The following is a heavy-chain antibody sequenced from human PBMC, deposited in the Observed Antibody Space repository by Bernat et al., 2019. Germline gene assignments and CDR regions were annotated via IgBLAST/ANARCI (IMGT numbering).Heavy chain of an antibody. V-gene: IGHV3-23*04. D-gene: IGHD1-1*01. J-gene: IGHJ6*03. CDR1: GFTFSRHA. CDR2: ISGSGGTI. Sequence: EVQLAASGGDLVQPGGSLRLSCAASGFTFSRHAMSWVRQSPGKGMDWVSAISGSGGTIYYADSVQGRFTISRDKSKNQLYLQMNGLRAEDTGVYDWAKYNDRNYCYYHFDVWGKGTTVTVSS. CDR3: AKYNDRNYCYYHFDV.